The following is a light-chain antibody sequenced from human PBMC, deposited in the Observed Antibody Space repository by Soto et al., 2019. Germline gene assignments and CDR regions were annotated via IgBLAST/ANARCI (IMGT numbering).Light chain of an antibody. V-gene: IGKV1-5*01. Sequence: DIQMTQSPSTLSASVGDRVTITCRASQSISSWLAWYQQKPGKAPKLLIYHASSLESGDPLRFSGSGSGTEITLTISSLQPDDFATYYYQQYNSYLLTFGGGTKVEIK. CDR2: HAS. CDR1: QSISSW. CDR3: QQYNSYLLT. J-gene: IGKJ4*01.